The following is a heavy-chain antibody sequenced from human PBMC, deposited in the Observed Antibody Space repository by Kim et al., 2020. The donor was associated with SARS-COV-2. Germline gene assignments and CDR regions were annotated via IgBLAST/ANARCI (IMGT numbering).Heavy chain of an antibody. CDR3: AREGSRPSGYYDVLTGPGVPYFYNGMDV. V-gene: IGHV1-18*01. J-gene: IGHJ6*02. CDR2: ISAYNDNT. CDR1: GYIFTSYG. D-gene: IGHD3-9*01. Sequence: ASVKVSCKTSGYIFTSYGISWVRQAPGQGLEWMGWISAYNDNTIYAQKLQGRITMNTDTSTSTTFMELRSLRSDDTAVYYCAREGSRPSGYYDVLTGPGVPYFYNGMDVWGQGTTVTVSS.